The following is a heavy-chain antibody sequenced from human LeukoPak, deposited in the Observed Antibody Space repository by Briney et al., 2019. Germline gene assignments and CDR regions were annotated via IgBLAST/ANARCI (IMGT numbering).Heavy chain of an antibody. CDR1: GFTFSDYY. V-gene: IGHV3-11*01. CDR2: ISSSGSTI. D-gene: IGHD2-2*01. J-gene: IGHJ4*02. Sequence: GGSLRLSCAASGFTFSDYYMIWIRQAPGKALEWVSYISSSGSTIDYADSVKGRFTISRDNAKNSLYLQMNSLRAEDTAVYYCARSIPAGNRRWGQGTLVTVSS. CDR3: ARSIPAGNRR.